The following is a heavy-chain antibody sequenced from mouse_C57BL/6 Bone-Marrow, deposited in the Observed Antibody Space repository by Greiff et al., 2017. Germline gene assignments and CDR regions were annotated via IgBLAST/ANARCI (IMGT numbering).Heavy chain of an antibody. V-gene: IGHV14-2*01. D-gene: IGHD1-1*01. J-gene: IGHJ3*01. Sequence: VQLQQSGAELVKPGASVKLSCTASGFNIKDYYMHWVKQRTEQGLEWIGRIDPEGGETKYAPKFQGKATLTAETSSNTAYLQLRSLTSEYTAVSYCSRDYYGGSYCFGDWGQGTLVTVSA. CDR2: IDPEGGET. CDR3: SRDYYGGSYCFGD. CDR1: GFNIKDYY.